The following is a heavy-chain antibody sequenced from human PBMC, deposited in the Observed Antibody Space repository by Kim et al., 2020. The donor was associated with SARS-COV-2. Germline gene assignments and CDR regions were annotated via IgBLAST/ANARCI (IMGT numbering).Heavy chain of an antibody. V-gene: IGHV4-34*01. Sequence: SETLSLTCAVYGGSFIGYYWSWIRQPPGKGLELIGEINHSGSTNYNPSLKSRVTISVDTSKNQFSLKLSSVTAADTAVYYCARWRIAARYYGMDVWGQGT. J-gene: IGHJ6*02. CDR2: INHSGST. D-gene: IGHD6-13*01. CDR1: GGSFIGYY. CDR3: ARWRIAARYYGMDV.